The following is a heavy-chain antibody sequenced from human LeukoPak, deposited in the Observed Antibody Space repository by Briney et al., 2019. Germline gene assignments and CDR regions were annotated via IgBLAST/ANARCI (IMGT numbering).Heavy chain of an antibody. J-gene: IGHJ3*02. V-gene: IGHV3-21*01. CDR3: ARAVKGIAAAHAFDI. D-gene: IGHD6-13*01. Sequence: GGSLRLSCAASGFTFSSYSMNWVRQAPGKGLEWVSSISSSSSYIYYADSVKGRFTISRDNAKNSLYLQMNSLRAEDTAVYYCARAVKGIAAAHAFDIWGQGTMVTVSS. CDR1: GFTFSSYS. CDR2: ISSSSSYI.